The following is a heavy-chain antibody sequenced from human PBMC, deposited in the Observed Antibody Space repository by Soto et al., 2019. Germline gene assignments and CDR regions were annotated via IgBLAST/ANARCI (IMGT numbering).Heavy chain of an antibody. V-gene: IGHV3-23*01. J-gene: IGHJ4*02. CDR2: ISGSGGST. CDR3: ARRTTASYFDY. D-gene: IGHD4-4*01. Sequence: EVQLLESGGGLVQPGGSLRLSCAASGFTFSSYAMSWVRQAPGKGLEWVTAISGSGGSTYYADSVTGRFTISRDNSKNALYLQMNSLRAEDTAIYYCARRTTASYFDYWGQGALVTVSS. CDR1: GFTFSSYA.